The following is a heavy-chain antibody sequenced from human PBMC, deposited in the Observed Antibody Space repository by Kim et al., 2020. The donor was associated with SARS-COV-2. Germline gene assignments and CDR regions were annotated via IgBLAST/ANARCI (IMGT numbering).Heavy chain of an antibody. D-gene: IGHD2-15*01. CDR2: IWYDGSNK. CDR1: GFTFSSYG. V-gene: IGHV3-33*06. CDR3: AKDKYRAANHLDY. J-gene: IGHJ4*02. Sequence: GGSLRLSCAASGFTFSSYGMHWVRQAPGKGLEWVAVIWYDGSNKYYADSVKGRFTISRDNSKNTLYLQMNSLRAEDTAVYYCAKDKYRAANHLDYWGQGTLVTVSS.